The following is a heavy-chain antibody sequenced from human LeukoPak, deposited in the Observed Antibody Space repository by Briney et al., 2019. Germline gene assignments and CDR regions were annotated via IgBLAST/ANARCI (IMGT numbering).Heavy chain of an antibody. J-gene: IGHJ6*02. CDR3: ARGHYGLDV. Sequence: GGSLRLSCAASGFTFSDYYLSWIRQAPGKGLVWISYISSSATAIYYADSVRGRLTISRDNAKNTLYLQMNSLRAEDTAVYYCARGHYGLDVWGQGTTVTVSS. CDR1: GFTFSDYY. V-gene: IGHV3-11*01. CDR2: ISSSATAI.